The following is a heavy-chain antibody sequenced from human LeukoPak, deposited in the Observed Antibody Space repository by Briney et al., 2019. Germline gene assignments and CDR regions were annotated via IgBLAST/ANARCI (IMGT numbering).Heavy chain of an antibody. J-gene: IGHJ4*02. D-gene: IGHD3-22*01. V-gene: IGHV3-15*01. CDR1: GFTFSNAW. Sequence: PGGSLRLSCAASGFTFSNAWMSWVRQAPGKGLEWVGRIKSKTDGGTTDYAAPVKGRFTISRDDSKNTLYLQMNSLRAEDTAVYYCARDLIFYDSSGSYHGKIDYWGRGTLVTVSS. CDR3: ARDLIFYDSSGSYHGKIDY. CDR2: IKSKTDGGTT.